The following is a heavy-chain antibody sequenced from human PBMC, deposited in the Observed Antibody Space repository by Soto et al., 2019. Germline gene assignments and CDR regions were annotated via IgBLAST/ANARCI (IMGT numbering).Heavy chain of an antibody. Sequence: ASVKVSCKASGYTFTGYFLHWVRQAPGQGLEWMGWINPDSGGTHYAQRFQGRVTMTRDTSINTAYMELSRLRSDDTAVYYCAREKIFGEVPPYHYNGMDVWGLGTTVTVSS. D-gene: IGHD3-3*01. J-gene: IGHJ6*02. V-gene: IGHV1-2*02. CDR3: AREKIFGEVPPYHYNGMDV. CDR1: GYTFTGYF. CDR2: INPDSGGT.